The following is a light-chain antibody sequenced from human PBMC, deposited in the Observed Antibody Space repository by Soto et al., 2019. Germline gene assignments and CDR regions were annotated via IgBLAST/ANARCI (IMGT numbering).Light chain of an antibody. CDR3: QQRSNWPTWT. CDR1: QSVRTT. Sequence: EFVMSQSPATLSVSPGEGATLSCRASQSVRTTVAWYQQRPGQAPRLLIYGASTRATGIPARFSGSGSGTEFTLTISSLQSEDFAVYYCQQRSNWPTWTFGQGTKVDIK. V-gene: IGKV3-15*01. J-gene: IGKJ1*01. CDR2: GAS.